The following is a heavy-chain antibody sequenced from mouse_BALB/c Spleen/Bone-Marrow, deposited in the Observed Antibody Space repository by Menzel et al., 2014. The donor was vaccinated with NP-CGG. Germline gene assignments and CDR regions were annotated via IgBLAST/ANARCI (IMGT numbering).Heavy chain of an antibody. CDR1: GYVFSTSW. V-gene: IGHV1-82*01. J-gene: IGHJ3*01. Sequence: VKLQESGPELVKPGASVKISCKASGYVFSTSWMNWVKQRPGQGLEWIGRIYPGDGDANYNGNFKGKATLTADKSSSTAYMQLNSLTSVDSAVYFCVRGAHPRGQGTLVTVSA. CDR3: VRGAHP. CDR2: IYPGDGDA.